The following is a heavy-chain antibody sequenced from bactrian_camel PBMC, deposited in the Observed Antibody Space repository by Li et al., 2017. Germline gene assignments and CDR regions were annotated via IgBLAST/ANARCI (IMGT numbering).Heavy chain of an antibody. CDR1: ALTDISKC. D-gene: IGHD4*01. V-gene: IGHV3S53*01. CDR3: AADCQYGATTTLRRPLLTW. Sequence: HVQLVESGGGSVRAGESLMLSCVFPALTDISKCMGWFRQAPGKEREGVASLVRGGAANYTDSVKGRFTISKDNAKDTMDLQMNNLEPEDTAMYYCAADCQYGATTTLRRPLLTWWGQGTQVTVS. CDR2: LVRGGAA. J-gene: IGHJ4*01.